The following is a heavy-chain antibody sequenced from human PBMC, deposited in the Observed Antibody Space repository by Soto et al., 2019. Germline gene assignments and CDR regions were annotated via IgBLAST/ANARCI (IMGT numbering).Heavy chain of an antibody. CDR2: IESFGRK. CDR1: GFSLSTYS. V-gene: IGHV3-64*01. CDR3: ARRRYGTCYGCYDY. D-gene: IGHD2-15*01. J-gene: IGHJ4*02. Sequence: EVQLVESGGGLVQPGGSLRLSCAASGFSLSTYSIHWVRQAPGKELEYVSVIESFGRKYNSNSVGGRFTISRDTSKNMVYLQMGGLTTEDMGVYYCARRRYGTCYGCYDYWGRGTLVTVSS.